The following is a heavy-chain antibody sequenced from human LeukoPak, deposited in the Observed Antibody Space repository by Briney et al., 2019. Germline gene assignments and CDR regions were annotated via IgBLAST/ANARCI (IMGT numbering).Heavy chain of an antibody. Sequence: GGSLRLSCAASGFTFSSYAMSWVRQAPGKGLEWVSAISGSGGSTYYADSVKGRFTISRDNSKNTLYLQMNSLRAEDTAVYYCAKDLDPIVVVITSPFDYWGQETLVTVSS. CDR3: AKDLDPIVVVITSPFDY. CDR1: GFTFSSYA. CDR2: ISGSGGST. J-gene: IGHJ4*02. D-gene: IGHD3-22*01. V-gene: IGHV3-23*01.